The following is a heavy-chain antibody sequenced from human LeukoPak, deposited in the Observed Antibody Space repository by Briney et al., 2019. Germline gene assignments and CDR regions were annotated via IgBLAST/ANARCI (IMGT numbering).Heavy chain of an antibody. CDR3: ARRYYYDSNDAFDI. V-gene: IGHV3-11*01. J-gene: IGHJ3*02. CDR2: ISSSGSTI. CDR1: GFTFSDYY. Sequence: GGSLRLSCAASGFTFSDYYMSWIRQAPGKGLEWVSYISSSGSTIYYADSVKGRFTISRDNAKNSLYLQMNSLRAEDTAVYYCARRYYYDSNDAFDIWGQGTMVTVSS. D-gene: IGHD3-22*01.